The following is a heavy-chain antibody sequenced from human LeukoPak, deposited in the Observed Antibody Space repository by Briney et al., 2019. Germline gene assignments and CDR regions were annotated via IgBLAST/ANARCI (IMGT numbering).Heavy chain of an antibody. D-gene: IGHD2-2*01. CDR3: ARLHRSSTSCYSAYYYYYYMDV. CDR2: ISAYNGNT. CDR1: GYTFTSYG. V-gene: IGHV1-18*01. J-gene: IGHJ6*03. Sequence: ASVKVSCKASGYTFTSYGISWVRQAPGQGLEWMGWISAYNGNTNYAQKLQGRVTMTTDTSTSTAYMELRSLRSDDTAVYYCARLHRSSTSCYSAYYYYYYMDVWGKGTTVTVSS.